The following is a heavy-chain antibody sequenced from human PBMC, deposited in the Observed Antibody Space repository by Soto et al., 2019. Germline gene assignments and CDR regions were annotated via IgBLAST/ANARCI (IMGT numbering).Heavy chain of an antibody. V-gene: IGHV3-23*01. CDR2: ISGSGGST. CDR3: AKDLRNGDTMVRGVPDY. J-gene: IGHJ4*02. CDR1: GFTFSSYA. Sequence: GGSLRLSCAASGFTFSSYAMSWVRQAPGKGLEWVSAISGSGGSTYYADSVKGRFTISRDNSKNTLYLQMNSLRAEDTAVYYCAKDLRNGDTMVRGVPDYWGQGTLVTVSS. D-gene: IGHD3-10*01.